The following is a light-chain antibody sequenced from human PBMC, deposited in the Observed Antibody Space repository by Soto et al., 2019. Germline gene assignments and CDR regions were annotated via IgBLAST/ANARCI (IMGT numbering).Light chain of an antibody. V-gene: IGKV1-5*03. Sequence: DIQMTQSPPTLSTSVGDRVTITCRASQSVSTWLAWYQQKPGKAPKLLVYKASTLETGVPSRFSGSGSWTEFTLTISSLQPDDFAIYYCQQYSSYPFTFGPGTKVDIK. CDR1: QSVSTW. CDR2: KAS. CDR3: QQYSSYPFT. J-gene: IGKJ3*01.